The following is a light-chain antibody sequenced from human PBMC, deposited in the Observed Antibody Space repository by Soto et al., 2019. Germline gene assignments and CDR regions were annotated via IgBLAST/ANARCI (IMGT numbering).Light chain of an antibody. J-gene: IGKJ3*01. CDR3: QKYSSVPL. CDR2: VAS. CDR1: QGISNY. Sequence: DIQMTQSPSSLSASVGDRVTITCRASQGISNYIAWYQQKPGKAPKLLIYVASTLQSGVPSRFSGSGSGTDFTLTINSLQPEDVATYSSQKYSSVPLFGPGTKVDIK. V-gene: IGKV1-27*01.